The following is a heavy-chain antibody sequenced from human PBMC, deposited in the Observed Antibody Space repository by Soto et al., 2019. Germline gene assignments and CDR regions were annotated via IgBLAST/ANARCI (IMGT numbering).Heavy chain of an antibody. CDR2: ISSSGSTI. V-gene: IGHV3-48*03. Sequence: GGSLRLSCAASGFTFSSYEMNWVRQAPGKGLEWVSYISSSGSTIYYADSVKGRFTISRDNAKNSLYLQMNSLRAEDTAVYYCARDSYYYGMDGWGQGTTVTVSS. J-gene: IGHJ6*02. CDR1: GFTFSSYE. CDR3: ARDSYYYGMDG.